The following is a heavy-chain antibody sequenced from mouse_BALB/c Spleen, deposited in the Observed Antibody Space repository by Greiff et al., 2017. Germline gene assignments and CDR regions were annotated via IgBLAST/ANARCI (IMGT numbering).Heavy chain of an antibody. Sequence: VQLKESGPELVKPGASVKISCKASGYTFTDYNMHWVRQSHGKSLEWIGYIYPYNGGTGYNQKFKSKATLTVDNSSSTAYMELRSLTSEDSAVYYCARSGTNWYYFDYWGQGTTLTVSS. CDR3: ARSGTNWYYFDY. J-gene: IGHJ2*01. CDR1: GYTFTDYN. CDR2: IYPYNGGT. D-gene: IGHD4-1*01. V-gene: IGHV1S29*02.